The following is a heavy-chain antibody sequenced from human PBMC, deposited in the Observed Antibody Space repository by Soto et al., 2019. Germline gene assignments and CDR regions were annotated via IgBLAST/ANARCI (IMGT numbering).Heavy chain of an antibody. D-gene: IGHD3-3*01. J-gene: IGHJ6*02. CDR3: ARDTTWSGYYGYYYYYGMDV. V-gene: IGHV3-33*01. CDR1: GFTFSSYG. CDR2: IWYDGSNK. Sequence: PGGSLRLSCAASGFTFSSYGMHRVRQAPGKGLEWVAVIWYDGSNKYYADSVKGRFTISRDNSKNTLYLQMNSLRAEDTAVYYCARDTTWSGYYGYYYYYGMDVWGQGTTVTVSS.